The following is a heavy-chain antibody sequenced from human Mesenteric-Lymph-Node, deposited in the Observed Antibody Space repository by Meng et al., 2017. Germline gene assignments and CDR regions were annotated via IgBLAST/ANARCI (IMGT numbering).Heavy chain of an antibody. CDR1: GFTFSNAW. J-gene: IGHJ4*02. Sequence: GGSLRLSCAASGFTFSNAWMSWVRQAPGKGLEWVGRIKSKTDGGTTDYAAPVKGRFTISRDDSKNTLYLQMNSLKTEDTAVYYCTTDQDVGDDYVWGSYRDYYFAYWGQGNLVNGAS. CDR3: TTDQDVGDDYVWGSYRDYYFAY. CDR2: IKSKTDGGTT. V-gene: IGHV3-15*01. D-gene: IGHD3-16*02.